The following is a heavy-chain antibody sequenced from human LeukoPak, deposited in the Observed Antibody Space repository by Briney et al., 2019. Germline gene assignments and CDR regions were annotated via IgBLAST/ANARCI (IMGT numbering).Heavy chain of an antibody. J-gene: IGHJ4*02. Sequence: QPGGSLRPSCAVSGFSINNYWMTWYRQAPGKGLEWVANIKQDGSEKYYVDSVKGRFTISRDNAKNSLYLQMNSLRAEDTAVYYCAKDDFLERGYFDYWGQGTLVTVTS. CDR3: AKDDFLERGYFDY. CDR2: IKQDGSEK. V-gene: IGHV3-7*03. D-gene: IGHD3/OR15-3a*01. CDR1: GFSINNYW.